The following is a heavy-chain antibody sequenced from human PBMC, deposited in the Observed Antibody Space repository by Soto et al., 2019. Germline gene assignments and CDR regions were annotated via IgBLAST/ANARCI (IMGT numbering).Heavy chain of an antibody. CDR1: GGSISSGGYY. V-gene: IGHV4-30-4*08. CDR3: ARTYYDILTGYYQTPGYYYGMDV. J-gene: IGHJ6*02. D-gene: IGHD3-9*01. Sequence: PSETLSLTCTVSGGSISSGGYYWSWIRQPPGKGLEWIGYIYFSGSTYYNPSLKSRVTISVDTSKNQFSLKLSSVTAADTAVYYCARTYYDILTGYYQTPGYYYGMDVWGQGTTVTVSS. CDR2: IYFSGST.